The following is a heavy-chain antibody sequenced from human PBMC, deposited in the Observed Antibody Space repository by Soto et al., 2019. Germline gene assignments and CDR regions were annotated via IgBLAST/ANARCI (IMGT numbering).Heavy chain of an antibody. V-gene: IGHV1-18*01. CDR1: GYTFTSYG. J-gene: IGHJ5*02. Sequence: QVQLVQSGAEVKKPGASVKVSCKASGYTFTSYGISWVRPAPGQGLEWMGRISGYNGNTNYAQKLQGRVTMTTDTSTSTAYMELRSLRSDDTAVYYCARDRGYNWNYGWFDPWGQGTLVTFSS. D-gene: IGHD1-7*01. CDR2: ISGYNGNT. CDR3: ARDRGYNWNYGWFDP.